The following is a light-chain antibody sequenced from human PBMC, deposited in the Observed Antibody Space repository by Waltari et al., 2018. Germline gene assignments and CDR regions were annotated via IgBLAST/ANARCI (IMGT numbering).Light chain of an antibody. CDR3: CSYAGIYTWV. Sequence: QSALTQPRSVSGSPGQSVTISCTGTSSDVGRYNYVSWFPQYPGKAPKLMISDVSERPSGVPYRFSGSKSGNTASLTISGLQAEDEADYYCCSYAGIYTWVFGGGTQLTVL. J-gene: IGLJ3*02. V-gene: IGLV2-11*01. CDR1: SSDVGRYNY. CDR2: DVS.